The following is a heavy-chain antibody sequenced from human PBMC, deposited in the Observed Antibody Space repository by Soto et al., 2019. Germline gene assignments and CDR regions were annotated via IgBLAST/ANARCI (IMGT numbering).Heavy chain of an antibody. Sequence: PSQTLSLTCAISGDSVSSNSAAWNWIRQSPSRGLEWLGRTYYRSKWYNDYAVSVKSRITINPDTSKNQFSLQLNSVTPEDTAAYYCARDEYQLLHYYSYGTDVSGQGTTVTVSS. D-gene: IGHD2-2*01. CDR1: GDSVSSNSAA. V-gene: IGHV6-1*01. CDR2: TYYRSKWYN. J-gene: IGHJ6*02. CDR3: ARDEYQLLHYYSYGTDV.